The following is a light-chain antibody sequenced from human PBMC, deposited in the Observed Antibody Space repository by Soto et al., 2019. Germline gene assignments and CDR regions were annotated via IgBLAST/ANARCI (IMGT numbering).Light chain of an antibody. CDR1: ESVTNY. Sequence: PWERGTLSCRASESVTNYLAWYQQKPGQAPRLLVYGASTRATGIPARFSGSGSGTEFTLTISSLQSEDFAVYYCQQYNKRPPFFGQGTKVDI. CDR2: GAS. J-gene: IGKJ1*01. CDR3: QQYNKRPPF. V-gene: IGKV3-15*01.